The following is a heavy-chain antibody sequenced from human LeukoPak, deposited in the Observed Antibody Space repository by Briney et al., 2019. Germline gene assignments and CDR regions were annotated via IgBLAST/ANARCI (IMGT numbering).Heavy chain of an antibody. CDR2: IYISGST. Sequence: KPSETLSLTCTVSGGSISTDHWNWIRQPAGKGLEWNGRIYISGSTNYNPSLKSRVTVSVDTSKNLFSLNLRSVTAADTAVYYCAREGAARPGFDYWGQGTLVTVSS. J-gene: IGHJ4*02. D-gene: IGHD6-6*01. V-gene: IGHV4-4*07. CDR1: GGSISTDH. CDR3: AREGAARPGFDY.